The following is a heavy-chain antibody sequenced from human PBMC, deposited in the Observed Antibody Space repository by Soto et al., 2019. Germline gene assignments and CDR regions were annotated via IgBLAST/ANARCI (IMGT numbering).Heavy chain of an antibody. Sequence: QLHLRESGPGRVKPSETLSLTCTVSGGSITSSSYYWGWIRQPPGKGLEWIGSIYYSGSTYYNPSLNSRVTISVDTSKNQFSLKLSSVTAADTAVYYCATQEVGGSYVYTFDPWGQGTLVTVSS. V-gene: IGHV4-39*01. D-gene: IGHD1-26*01. J-gene: IGHJ5*02. CDR1: GGSITSSSYY. CDR2: IYYSGST. CDR3: ATQEVGGSYVYTFDP.